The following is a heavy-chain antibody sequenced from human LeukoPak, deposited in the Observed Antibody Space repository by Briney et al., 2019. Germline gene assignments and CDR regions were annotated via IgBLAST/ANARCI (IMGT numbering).Heavy chain of an antibody. J-gene: IGHJ4*02. CDR3: ARDGGGSSWYSSY. CDR2: IRSKAYGGTT. Sequence: GRSLRLSCTASGFTFGDYAMSWVRQAPGKGLEWVGFIRSKAYGGTTEYAASVKGRFTISRDDSKSIAYLQMNSLKSEDTAVYYCARDGGGSSWYSSYWGQGTLVTVSS. D-gene: IGHD6-13*01. V-gene: IGHV3-49*04. CDR1: GFTFGDYA.